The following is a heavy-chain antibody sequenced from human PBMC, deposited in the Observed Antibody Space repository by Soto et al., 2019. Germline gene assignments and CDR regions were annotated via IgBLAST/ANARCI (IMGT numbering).Heavy chain of an antibody. D-gene: IGHD1-7*01. V-gene: IGHV1-46*03. Sequence: ASAKVSCTGSGYTFTSYYMHWVRQAPGQGLVWMGIINPSGGSTSYAQKFQGRVTMTRDTYTSTVYMELRRLRSEDTAVYYCATRVLAGTTYKTITDAFDIWCQGTMVTV. CDR3: ATRVLAGTTYKTITDAFDI. CDR2: INPSGGST. J-gene: IGHJ3*02. CDR1: GYTFTSYY.